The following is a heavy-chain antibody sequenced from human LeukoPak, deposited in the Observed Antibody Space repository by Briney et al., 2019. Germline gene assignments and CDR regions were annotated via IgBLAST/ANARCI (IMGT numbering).Heavy chain of an antibody. D-gene: IGHD5-24*01. CDR1: GGSISSSSSY. CDR2: IYYSGST. CDR3: ARRLSGDGYNRGYFDY. V-gene: IGHV4-39*01. J-gene: IGHJ4*02. Sequence: SETLSLTCTVSGGSISSSSSYWGWIRQPPGKGLEWIGSIYYSGSTYYNPSLKSRVTISVDTSKNQFSLKLSSVTAADTAVYYCARRLSGDGYNRGYFDYWGQGTLVTVSS.